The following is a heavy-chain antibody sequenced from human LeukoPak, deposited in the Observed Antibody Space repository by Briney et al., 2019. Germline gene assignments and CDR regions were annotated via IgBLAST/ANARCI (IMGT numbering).Heavy chain of an antibody. Sequence: PSETLSLTCTVSGGSISSSSYYWGWIRQPPGKGLEWIGSIYYSGSTYYNPSLKSRVTISVDTSKNQFSLKLSSVTAADTAVCYCARADTKKYGSRLVMPDWGQGTLVTVSS. D-gene: IGHD3-10*01. J-gene: IGHJ4*02. CDR1: GGSISSSSYY. CDR3: ARADTKKYGSRLVMPD. CDR2: IYYSGST. V-gene: IGHV4-39*07.